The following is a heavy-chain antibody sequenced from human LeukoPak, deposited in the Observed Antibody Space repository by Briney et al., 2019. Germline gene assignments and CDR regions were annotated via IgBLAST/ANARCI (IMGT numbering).Heavy chain of an antibody. CDR1: GYTFTGYY. Sequence: VASVKVSCKASGYTFTGYYMHWVRQAPGQGLEWMGWINPNSGGTNYAQKFQGRVTMTRDTSISTAYMELSRLRSDDTAVYYCARGDRYGGYLYQLDYWGQGTLVTVSS. D-gene: IGHD5-12*01. CDR2: INPNSGGT. J-gene: IGHJ4*02. CDR3: ARGDRYGGYLYQLDY. V-gene: IGHV1-2*02.